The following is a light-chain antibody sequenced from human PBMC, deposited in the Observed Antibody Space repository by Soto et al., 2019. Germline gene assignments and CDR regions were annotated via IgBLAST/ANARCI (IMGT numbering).Light chain of an antibody. Sequence: NFMLTQPHSVSESPGKTVTISCTRSSGSIASNYVQWYQQRPGSSPSIVIYEDDQRPSGVPDRFSGSIDGSSSSASLTISGLKTEDEADYYCQSYDSDTVIFGGGTKLTVL. CDR2: EDD. J-gene: IGLJ2*01. CDR1: SGSIASNY. V-gene: IGLV6-57*01. CDR3: QSYDSDTVI.